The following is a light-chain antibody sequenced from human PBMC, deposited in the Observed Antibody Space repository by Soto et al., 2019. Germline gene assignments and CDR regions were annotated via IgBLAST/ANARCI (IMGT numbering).Light chain of an antibody. CDR1: QSISSW. CDR3: QQYNSYSMT. J-gene: IGKJ1*01. V-gene: IGKV1-5*01. CDR2: DAS. Sequence: DIQMTQSPSTLSASVGDRVTITCRASQSISSWLACSQQKPGKAPKLLSYDASSLESGVPSRFSGSGSGPEFTLTISSLQPDDFATDYCQQYNSYSMTFGQGTKEQIK.